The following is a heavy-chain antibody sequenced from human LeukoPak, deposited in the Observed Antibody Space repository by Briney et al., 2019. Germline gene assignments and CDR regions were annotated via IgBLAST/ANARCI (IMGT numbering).Heavy chain of an antibody. CDR3: ARGKGFHDY. V-gene: IGHV4-39*07. CDR1: GGSISSTSYY. Sequence: SETLSLTCTVSGGSISSTSYYWGWIRQPPGKGLEWIGSIYYSGSTYYNPSLKSRVAISADRSKNQFSPKLSSVTAADTAVYYCARGKGFHDYWGQGTLVTVSS. J-gene: IGHJ4*02. CDR2: IYYSGST.